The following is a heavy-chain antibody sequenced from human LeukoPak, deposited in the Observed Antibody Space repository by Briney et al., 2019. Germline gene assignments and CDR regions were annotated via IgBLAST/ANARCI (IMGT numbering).Heavy chain of an antibody. V-gene: IGHV3-30-3*01. D-gene: IGHD6-13*01. J-gene: IGHJ4*02. CDR2: ISYDGSNK. CDR1: GFTFSSYA. Sequence: GGSLRLSCAASGFTFSSYAMHWVRQAPGKGLEWVAVISYDGSNKYYADSVKGRFTISRDNSKNTLYLQMNSLRAEDTAVYYCARDPAPPGIAAAGTNYFDYWGQGTLVTVSS. CDR3: ARDPAPPGIAAAGTNYFDY.